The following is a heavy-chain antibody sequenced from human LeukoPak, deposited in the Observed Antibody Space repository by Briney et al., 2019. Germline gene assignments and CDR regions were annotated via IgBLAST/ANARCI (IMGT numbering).Heavy chain of an antibody. D-gene: IGHD6-19*01. V-gene: IGHV1-24*01. Sequence: ASVKVSCKVSGYTLTELSMHWVRQAPGKGLEWMGGFDPEDGETIYAQKFQGRVTMTEDTSTDTAYMELSSLRSEDTAVYYCATGEGNSSGLCFDYWGQGTLVTVSS. CDR2: FDPEDGET. J-gene: IGHJ4*02. CDR1: GYTLTELS. CDR3: ATGEGNSSGLCFDY.